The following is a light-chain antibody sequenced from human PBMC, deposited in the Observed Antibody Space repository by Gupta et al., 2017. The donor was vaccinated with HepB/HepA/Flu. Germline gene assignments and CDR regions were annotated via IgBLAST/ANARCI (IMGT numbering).Light chain of an antibody. CDR2: LAS. CDR1: QSISSW. J-gene: IGKJ1*01. Sequence: DIQMTQSPSTLSASVGDRVTITCRASQSISSWLAWYQQKPGKAPKLLIYLASSLQSGVPSRFSGSGSGTEFTLTISSLQPDDFATYYCQQYNNSQWTFGQGTKVEIK. V-gene: IGKV1-5*03. CDR3: QQYNNSQWT.